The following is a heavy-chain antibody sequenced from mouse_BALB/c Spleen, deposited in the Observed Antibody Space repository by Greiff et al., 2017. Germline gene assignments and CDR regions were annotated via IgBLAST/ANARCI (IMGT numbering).Heavy chain of an antibody. V-gene: IGHV7-3*02. Sequence: DVKLVESGGGLVQPGGSLRLSCATSGFTFTDYYMSWVRQPPGKALEWLGFIRNKANGYTTEYSASVKGRFTISRDNSQSILYLQMNTLRAEDSATYYCARGGGYDGGDYWGQGTTLTVSS. CDR1: GFTFTDYY. D-gene: IGHD2-2*01. CDR3: ARGGGYDGGDY. CDR2: IRNKANGYTT. J-gene: IGHJ2*01.